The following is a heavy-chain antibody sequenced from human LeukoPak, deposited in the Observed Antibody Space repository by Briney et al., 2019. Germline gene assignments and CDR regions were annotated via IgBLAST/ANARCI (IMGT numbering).Heavy chain of an antibody. V-gene: IGHV1-69*05. J-gene: IGHJ4*02. CDR2: IIPIFGTA. Sequence: ASVKVSCKASGGTFSSYAISWVRQAPGQGLEWMGGIIPIFGTANYAQKFQGRVTITTDESTSTAYMELSSLRSDDTAVYYCARSPDYYDGSGYLGYWGQGALVTVSS. CDR1: GGTFSSYA. D-gene: IGHD3-22*01. CDR3: ARSPDYYDGSGYLGY.